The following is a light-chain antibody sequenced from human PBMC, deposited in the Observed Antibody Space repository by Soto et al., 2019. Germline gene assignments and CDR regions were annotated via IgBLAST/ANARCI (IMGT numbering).Light chain of an antibody. CDR3: QQSYSTPWT. CDR1: QSVAKY. CDR2: TAS. J-gene: IGKJ1*01. V-gene: IGKV1-39*01. Sequence: DIQMTQSPSSLSVSVGDRVTITCRATQSVAKYVNWYQQKPGKAPNLLIYTASNLQSGVPSRFTGSGSATDFTLTISSLQPEDFASYYCQQSYSTPWTFGQGTKVEIK.